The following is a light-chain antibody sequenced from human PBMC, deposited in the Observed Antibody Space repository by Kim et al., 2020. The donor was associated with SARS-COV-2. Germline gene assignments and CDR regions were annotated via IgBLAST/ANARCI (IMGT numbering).Light chain of an antibody. J-gene: IGKJ2*01. CDR2: KAS. CDR1: ESISDW. CDR3: QQRSNWPPLYT. V-gene: IGKV1-5*03. Sequence: DIQVTQSPSTLSASVGDRVTIICRASESISDWLAWYQHKPGRAPKILIRKASILESGVSSRFSGSGSGTEFTLTISRLQPEDFAVYYCQQRSNWPPLYTFGQGTKLEI.